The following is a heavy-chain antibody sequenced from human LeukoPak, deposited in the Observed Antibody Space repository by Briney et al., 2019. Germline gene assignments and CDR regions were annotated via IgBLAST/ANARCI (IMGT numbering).Heavy chain of an antibody. J-gene: IGHJ3*02. CDR2: ISSSSSYI. D-gene: IGHD4-17*01. V-gene: IGHV3-21*01. CDR1: GFTFSSYS. Sequence: GGSLRLSCAASGFTFSSYSMNWVRQAPGKGLEWVSSISSSSSYIYYADSVKGRYTISRDNAKNSLYLQMNSLRAEDTAVYYCAGDRAVTTSAFDIWGQGTMVTVSS. CDR3: AGDRAVTTSAFDI.